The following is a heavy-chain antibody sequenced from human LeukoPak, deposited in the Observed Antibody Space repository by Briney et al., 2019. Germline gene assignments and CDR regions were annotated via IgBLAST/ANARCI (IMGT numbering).Heavy chain of an antibody. D-gene: IGHD5-12*01. V-gene: IGHV3-48*04. CDR2: ISSSSHTV. Sequence: GGSLRLSCAASGFTLSDFSVNWVRQSPGKGLEWISYISSSSHTVFYADSVKGRFTISRDNAKNSLFLQMKSLRVEDTAVYYCALLRGYISGHQRGFDHWGQGTLVSVSS. CDR1: GFTLSDFS. CDR3: ALLRGYISGHQRGFDH. J-gene: IGHJ4*02.